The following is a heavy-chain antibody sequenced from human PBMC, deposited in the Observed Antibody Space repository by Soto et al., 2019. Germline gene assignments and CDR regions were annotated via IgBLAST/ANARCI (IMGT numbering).Heavy chain of an antibody. J-gene: IGHJ4*02. V-gene: IGHV3-30*18. D-gene: IGHD5-18*01. CDR3: AKGAHDTPMDFILGY. CDR1: GFTFGSYG. Sequence: QLQLVESGGGAVQPGRSLRLSCAASGFTFGSYGMHWVRQAPGKGLEWVAVISNDGTNKYYEDCVKGRFTISRDNCKNTLYLQMDSLRVEDTAVYYCAKGAHDTPMDFILGYWGQGTLVTVTS. CDR2: ISNDGTNK.